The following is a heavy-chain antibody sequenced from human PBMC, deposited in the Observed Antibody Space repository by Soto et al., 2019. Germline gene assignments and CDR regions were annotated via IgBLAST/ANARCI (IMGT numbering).Heavy chain of an antibody. Sequence: QVQLVQSGVEVKKPGASVKVSCKASGYTFTNYAISWVRQAPGRGLEWMGWVNTYTGNPNYAQIFQGRVTMTTDTSTGTADMELRSLKSDDSAVYYCARDSQYSTDWQRFDSWGQGTLVTVSS. CDR2: VNTYTGNP. V-gene: IGHV1-18*01. D-gene: IGHD6-6*01. J-gene: IGHJ4*02. CDR3: ARDSQYSTDWQRFDS. CDR1: GYTFTNYA.